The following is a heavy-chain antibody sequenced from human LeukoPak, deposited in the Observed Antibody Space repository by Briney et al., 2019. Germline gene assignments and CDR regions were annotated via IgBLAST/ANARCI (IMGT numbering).Heavy chain of an antibody. Sequence: GRSLRLSCAASGFTFSSYAMSWVRQAPGKGLEWVSAISGSGGSTYYADSVKGRFTISRDNSKNTLYLQMNSLRAEDTAVYYCAKGETYYGYVWGSYRPDYFDYWGQGTLVTVSS. CDR3: AKGETYYGYVWGSYRPDYFDY. CDR1: GFTFSSYA. D-gene: IGHD3-16*02. CDR2: ISGSGGST. V-gene: IGHV3-23*01. J-gene: IGHJ4*02.